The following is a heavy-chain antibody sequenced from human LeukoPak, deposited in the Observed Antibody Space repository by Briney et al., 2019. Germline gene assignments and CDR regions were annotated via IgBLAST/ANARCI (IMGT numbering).Heavy chain of an antibody. CDR1: GFTFSDYY. CDR2: ISGSGGST. CDR3: AKGGDGWEYFDY. D-gene: IGHD1-26*01. J-gene: IGHJ4*02. Sequence: PGGSLRLSCAASGFTFSDYYMSWIRQAPGKGLEWVSAISGSGGSTYYADSVKGRFTISRDNSKNALYLQMNSLRAEDTAVYYCAKGGDGWEYFDYWGQGTLVTVSS. V-gene: IGHV3-23*01.